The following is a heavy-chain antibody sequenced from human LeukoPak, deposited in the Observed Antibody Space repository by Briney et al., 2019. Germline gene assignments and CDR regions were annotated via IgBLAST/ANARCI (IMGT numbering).Heavy chain of an antibody. Sequence: PGGSLRLSCAASGFTFSSYEMNWVRQAPGKGLEWVSYISSSGSTIYYADSVKGRFTISRDNAKNSLYLQMNSLRAEDTAVYYCARGGSLWVAATPFDYWGQGTLVTASS. CDR1: GFTFSSYE. CDR2: ISSSGSTI. D-gene: IGHD2-15*01. J-gene: IGHJ4*02. CDR3: ARGGSLWVAATPFDY. V-gene: IGHV3-48*03.